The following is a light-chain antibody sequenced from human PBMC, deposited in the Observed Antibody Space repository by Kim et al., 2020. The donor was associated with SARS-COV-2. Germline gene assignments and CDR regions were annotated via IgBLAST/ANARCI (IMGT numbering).Light chain of an antibody. CDR1: INDLGTYAL. Sequence: QSALTQPASLSGSPGQSVTISCSGTINDLGTYALVSWYQQYPGKAPRLIIFDISQRPSGISRRFSGSKSGNTASLTISPLEPEDEADYFCCSFTSRVSWVFGGGTQLTVL. CDR3: CSFTSRVSWV. V-gene: IGLV2-23*02. CDR2: DIS. J-gene: IGLJ3*02.